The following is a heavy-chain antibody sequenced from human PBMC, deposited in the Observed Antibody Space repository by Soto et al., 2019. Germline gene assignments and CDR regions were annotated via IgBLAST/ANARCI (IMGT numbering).Heavy chain of an antibody. CDR2: ISSSSSYI. V-gene: IGHV3-21*01. D-gene: IGHD6-13*01. CDR3: ARDQPAAGVFDY. CDR1: GFTFSSYS. Sequence: EVQLVESGGGLVKPGGSLRLSCAASGFTFSSYSMNWVRQAPGKGLEWVSSISSSSSYIYYADSVKGRFTISRDNAKNSLYLQMNSLRAEDTAVYYCARDQPAAGVFDYRGQGTMVTVSS. J-gene: IGHJ4*02.